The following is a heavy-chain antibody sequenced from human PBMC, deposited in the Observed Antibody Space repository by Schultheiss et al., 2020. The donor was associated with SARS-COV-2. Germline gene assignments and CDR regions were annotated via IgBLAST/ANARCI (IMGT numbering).Heavy chain of an antibody. V-gene: IGHV3-23*01. Sequence: GGSLRLSCAASGFTFSSYAMSWVRQAPGKGLEWVSAISGSGGRTSYADSVRGRFTISRDNSKNTLYLQMNSLRAEDTAVYYCASASRDYGDYYGMDVWGQGTTVTVSS. D-gene: IGHD4-17*01. J-gene: IGHJ6*02. CDR3: ASASRDYGDYYGMDV. CDR2: ISGSGGRT. CDR1: GFTFSSYA.